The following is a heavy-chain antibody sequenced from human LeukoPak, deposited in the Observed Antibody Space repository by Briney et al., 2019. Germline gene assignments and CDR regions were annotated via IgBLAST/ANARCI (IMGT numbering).Heavy chain of an antibody. J-gene: IGHJ5*02. V-gene: IGHV4-38-2*02. CDR1: GYSISSGYY. Sequence: PSETLSLTCTVSGYSISSGYYWGWIRQPPGKGLEWIGSIYHSGSTYYNPSLKSRVTISVDTSKNQFSLKLSSVTAADTAVYYCARRPMVRGVTYWFDPWGQGTLVTVSS. CDR3: ARRPMVRGVTYWFDP. D-gene: IGHD3-10*01. CDR2: IYHSGST.